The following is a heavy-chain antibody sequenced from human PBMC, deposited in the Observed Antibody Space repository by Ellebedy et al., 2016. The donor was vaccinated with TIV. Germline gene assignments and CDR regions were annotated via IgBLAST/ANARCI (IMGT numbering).Heavy chain of an antibody. CDR3: ARVGTGTTVYAFDI. V-gene: IGHV4-59*13. J-gene: IGHJ3*02. D-gene: IGHD1-7*01. Sequence: SETLSLXXTVSGGSISSYYWSWIRQPPGKGLEWIGYIYYSGSTNYNPSLKSRVTISVDTSKNQFSLKLSSVTAADTAVYYCARVGTGTTVYAFDIWGQGTMVTVSS. CDR1: GGSISSYY. CDR2: IYYSGST.